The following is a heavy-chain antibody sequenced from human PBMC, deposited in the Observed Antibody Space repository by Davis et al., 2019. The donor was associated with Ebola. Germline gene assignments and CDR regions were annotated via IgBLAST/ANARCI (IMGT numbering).Heavy chain of an antibody. CDR3: EKLGGYRDY. CDR1: GGSFSGYY. Sequence: MPSETLSLTCAVYGGSFSGYYWSWIRQPPGKGLEWIGEINHSGSTNYNPSLKSRVTISVDTSKNQFSLKLSSVTAADTAVYYCEKLGGYRDYWGQGTLVTVSS. D-gene: IGHD5-12*01. J-gene: IGHJ4*02. CDR2: INHSGST. V-gene: IGHV4-34*01.